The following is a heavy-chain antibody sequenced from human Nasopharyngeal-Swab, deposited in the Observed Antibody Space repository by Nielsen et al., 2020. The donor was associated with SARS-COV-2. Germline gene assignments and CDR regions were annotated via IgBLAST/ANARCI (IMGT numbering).Heavy chain of an antibody. V-gene: IGHV5-51*01. CDR3: ARRVSSWYEGEYNWFDP. CDR2: IYPGDSDT. J-gene: IGHJ5*02. D-gene: IGHD6-13*01. Sequence: VRQMPGKGLEWMGIIYPGDSDTRYSPSFQGQVTISADKSISTAYLQWSSLKASDTAMYYCARRVSSWYEGEYNWFDPWGQGTLVTVSS.